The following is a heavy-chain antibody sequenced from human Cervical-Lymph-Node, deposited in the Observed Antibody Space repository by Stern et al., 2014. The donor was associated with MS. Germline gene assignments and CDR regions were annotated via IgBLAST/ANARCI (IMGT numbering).Heavy chain of an antibody. CDR3: AKLYAPMDPDFDS. Sequence: VQLLESGGGVVQPGRSLRLSCTASGFTFDHYGIHWVRQAPGRGLEWVALISFDGSNKYYARSVRGRFTISRDNSKNTLYLQMNNLKPEDTATYYCAKLYAPMDPDFDSWGQGTRVTVSS. D-gene: IGHD2/OR15-2a*01. CDR1: GFTFDHYG. J-gene: IGHJ4*02. V-gene: IGHV3-30*18. CDR2: ISFDGSNK.